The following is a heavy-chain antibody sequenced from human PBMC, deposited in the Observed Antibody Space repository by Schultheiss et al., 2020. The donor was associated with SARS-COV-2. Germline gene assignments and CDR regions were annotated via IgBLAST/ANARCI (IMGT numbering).Heavy chain of an antibody. CDR2: ISSNSGSI. V-gene: IGHV3-48*02. D-gene: IGHD5-12*01. CDR1: GFTFSSYW. CDR3: ARGGDSGYAEIDS. Sequence: GESLKISCAASGFTFSSYWMSWVRQAPGKGLEWISYISSNSGSIYYADSVKGRFTVSRDNAKNSLYLQMKSLRDGDTAVYYCARGGDSGYAEIDSWGQGTLVTVSS. J-gene: IGHJ4*02.